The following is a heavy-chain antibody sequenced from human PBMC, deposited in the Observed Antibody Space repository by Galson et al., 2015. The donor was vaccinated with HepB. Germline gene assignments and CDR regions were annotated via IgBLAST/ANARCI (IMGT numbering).Heavy chain of an antibody. CDR1: GFTFSTST. CDR3: ARQRYGGNWCFDY. V-gene: IGHV3-30-3*01. Sequence: SLRLSCAASGFTFSTSTIHWVRQAPGKGLEWVAVTSPDGSQIYYADSVKGRFTVSRDDSENTLYLQMSSLRAEDTAVYHCARQRYGGNWCFDYWGHGTLVTVSS. CDR2: TSPDGSQI. J-gene: IGHJ4*01. D-gene: IGHD4-23*01.